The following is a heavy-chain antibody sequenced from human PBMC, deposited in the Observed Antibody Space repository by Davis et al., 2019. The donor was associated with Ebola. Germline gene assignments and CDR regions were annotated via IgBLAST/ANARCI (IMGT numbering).Heavy chain of an antibody. CDR3: ARFLEWKADY. D-gene: IGHD3-3*01. V-gene: IGHV5-51*01. CDR2: IYPGDSDT. J-gene: IGHJ4*02. CDR1: GYSFTSYW. Sequence: ESLKISCQASGYSFTSYWISWVRQMPGKGLEWMGIIYPGDSDTRYSPSFQGQVTISADKSITTAYLQWSSLKASDTAMYYCARFLEWKADYWGQGTLVTVSS.